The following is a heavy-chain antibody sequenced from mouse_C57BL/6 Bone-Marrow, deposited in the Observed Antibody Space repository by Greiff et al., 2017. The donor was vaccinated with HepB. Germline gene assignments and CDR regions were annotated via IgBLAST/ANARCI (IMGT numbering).Heavy chain of an antibody. J-gene: IGHJ2*01. CDR1: GFTFSDYY. V-gene: IGHV5-12*01. CDR3: ARPRTDY. CDR2: ISNGGGST. Sequence: EVKLVESGGGLVQPGGSLKLSCAASGFTFSDYYMYWVRQTPEKRLEWVAYISNGGGSTYYPDTVKGRFTISRDNAKNTLYLQMSRLKSEDTAMYYCARPRTDYWGQGTTLTVSS. D-gene: IGHD3-1*01.